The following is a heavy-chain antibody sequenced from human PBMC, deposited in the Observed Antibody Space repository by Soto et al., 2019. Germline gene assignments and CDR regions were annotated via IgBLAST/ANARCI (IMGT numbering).Heavy chain of an antibody. Sequence: GGSLRLSCAASGFTFSNYAMHWVRQAPGKGLEWVSLISATGGGTYYADSVKGRFTISRDNSHNTLYLQVHSLTAEDTAVYYCAKDRRAGGNSAFYFDFWGQGAQVTVSS. CDR2: ISATGGGT. CDR3: AKDRRAGGNSAFYFDF. CDR1: GFTFSNYA. D-gene: IGHD3-16*01. J-gene: IGHJ4*02. V-gene: IGHV3-23*01.